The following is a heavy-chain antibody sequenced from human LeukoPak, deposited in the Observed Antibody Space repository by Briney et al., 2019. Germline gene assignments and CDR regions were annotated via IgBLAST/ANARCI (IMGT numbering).Heavy chain of an antibody. J-gene: IGHJ4*02. CDR1: GFTFSSYW. D-gene: IGHD3-22*01. CDR2: IKQDGSEK. Sequence: GGSLRLFCAASGFTFSSYWMSWVRQAPGKGLEWVANIKQDGSEKYYVDSVKGRFTISRDNAKNSLYLQMNSLRAEDTAVYYCARSYDSSGYSLNYFDYWGQGTLVTVSS. V-gene: IGHV3-7*01. CDR3: ARSYDSSGYSLNYFDY.